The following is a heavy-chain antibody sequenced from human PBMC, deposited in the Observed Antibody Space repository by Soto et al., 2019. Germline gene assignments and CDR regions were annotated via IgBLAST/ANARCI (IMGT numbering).Heavy chain of an antibody. D-gene: IGHD2-15*01. CDR2: IYYSGST. CDR1: GGSISSYY. J-gene: IGHJ4*02. CDR3: ARSGAAYSFYY. V-gene: IGHV4-59*01. Sequence: SETLSLTCTVSGGSISSYYWSWIRQPPGKGLEWIGYIYYSGSTNYNPSLKSRVTISVDTSKNQFSLKLSSVTAADTAVYYCARSGAAYSFYYWGQGTLVTVSS.